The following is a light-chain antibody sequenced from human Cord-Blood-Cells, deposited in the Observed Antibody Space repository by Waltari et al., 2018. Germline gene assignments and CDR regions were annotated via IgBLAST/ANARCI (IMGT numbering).Light chain of an antibody. CDR1: QSVLYSSNNKNY. CDR2: WAS. J-gene: IGKJ1*01. Sequence: DIVMTQSPDSLAVSLGERATINCKSSQSVLYSSNNKNYLAWYQQKPGQPPKLLIYWASTRESGVPDRFSGSGSRTDFTLTISSRQAEDVAVYYCQQYYSTPWTFGQGTKVEIK. V-gene: IGKV4-1*01. CDR3: QQYYSTPWT.